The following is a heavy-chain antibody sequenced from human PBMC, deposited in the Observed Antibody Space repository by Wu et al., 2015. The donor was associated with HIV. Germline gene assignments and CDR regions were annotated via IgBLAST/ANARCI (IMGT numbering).Heavy chain of an antibody. CDR2: IIPIFGTA. CDR1: GGTFSSYA. CDR3: ATRIAGYSSSWYSFAAFDI. J-gene: IGHJ3*02. D-gene: IGHD6-13*01. V-gene: IGHV1-69*12. Sequence: QVQLVQSGAEVKKPGSSVKVSCKASGGTFSSYAISWVRQAPGQGLEWMGGIIPIFGTANYAQKFQGRVTITADESTSTAYMELSSLRSEDTAVYYCATRIAGYSSSWYSFAAFDIWGQGTMVTVSS.